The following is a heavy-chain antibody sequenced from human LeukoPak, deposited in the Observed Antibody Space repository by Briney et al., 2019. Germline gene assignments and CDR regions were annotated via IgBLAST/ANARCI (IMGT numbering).Heavy chain of an antibody. V-gene: IGHV1-69*05. D-gene: IGHD1-26*01. CDR1: GGAFSSYA. J-gene: IGHJ4*02. CDR2: IIPIFGTA. Sequence: SSVKVSCNASGGAFSSYAISWVRQAPGQGREWMGGIIPIFGTANYAQKFQGRVTITTDESTSTAYMELSSLRSEDTAVYYCARGSGSYSRDSALFDYWGQGTLVTVSS. CDR3: ARGSGSYSRDSALFDY.